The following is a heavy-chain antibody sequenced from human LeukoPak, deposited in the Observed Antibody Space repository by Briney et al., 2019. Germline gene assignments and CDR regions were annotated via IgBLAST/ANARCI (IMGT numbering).Heavy chain of an antibody. Sequence: GGSLRLSCAASEFSVGSNYMTWVRQAPGKGLEWVSLIYSGGSTYYADSVKGRFTISRDNSKNTLYLQMNSLRAEDTAVYYCAKDRSGSRIPQYFDYWGQGTLVTVSS. CDR2: IYSGGST. CDR1: EFSVGSNY. V-gene: IGHV3-53*01. CDR3: AKDRSGSRIPQYFDY. J-gene: IGHJ4*02. D-gene: IGHD1-26*01.